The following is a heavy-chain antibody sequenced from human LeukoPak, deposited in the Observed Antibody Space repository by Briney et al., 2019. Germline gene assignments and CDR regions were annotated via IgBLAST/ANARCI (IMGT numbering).Heavy chain of an antibody. CDR1: GFTFXXXX. D-gene: IGHD6-13*01. CDR3: ARDYRHPPGIAAAGTFDY. V-gene: IGHV3-7*05. J-gene: IGHJ4*02. CDR2: XXXDGSEK. Sequence: GGSLRLXXAASGFTFXXXXXXXVRQAPGXGXXXXXXXXXDGSEKYYVDSVKGRXXXXRDNAKNSLYLQMNSLRAEDTAVYYCARDYRHPPGIAAAGTFDYWGQGSLVTVTS.